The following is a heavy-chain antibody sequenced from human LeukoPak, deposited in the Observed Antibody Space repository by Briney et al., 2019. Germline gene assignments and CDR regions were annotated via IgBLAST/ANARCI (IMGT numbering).Heavy chain of an antibody. J-gene: IGHJ6*03. V-gene: IGHV3-21*01. CDR2: ISSSSSYI. Sequence: GGSLRLSCAASGFTFSSYSMNWVRQAPGKGLEWVSSISSSSSYIYYADSAKGRFTISRDNAKNSLYLQMNSLRAEDTAVYYCARNPWFGEFSRDYYYYYYYMDVWGKGTTVTVSS. CDR3: ARNPWFGEFSRDYYYYYYYMDV. D-gene: IGHD3-10*01. CDR1: GFTFSSYS.